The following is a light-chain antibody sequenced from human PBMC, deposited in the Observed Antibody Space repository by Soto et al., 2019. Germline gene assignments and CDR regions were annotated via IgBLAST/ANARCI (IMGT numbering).Light chain of an antibody. CDR1: SSDVGGYNY. CDR2: EVS. CDR3: SSYTRSSSLV. Sequence: QSALTQPASVSGSPGQSITISCTETSSDVGGYNYVSWYHQHPGKAPKLMIYEVSNRPSGVSNRFSGSKSGNTASLTISGLQAEDEADYYCSSYTRSSSLVFGTGTKVTVL. J-gene: IGLJ1*01. V-gene: IGLV2-14*01.